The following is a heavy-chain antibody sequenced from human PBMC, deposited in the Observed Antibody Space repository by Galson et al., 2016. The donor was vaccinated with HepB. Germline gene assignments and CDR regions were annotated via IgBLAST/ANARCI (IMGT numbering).Heavy chain of an antibody. D-gene: IGHD4-11*01. CDR2: INPSGNNT. Sequence: SVKVSCKASGYTVTSYYMHWVRQAPGQGLEWLGVINPSGNNTNYAQKFQGRVTMTRDTSTSTVYMALSSLRSEDTALYYCAREQSSVDYSISYYGMDVWGQGTTVTVSS. V-gene: IGHV1-46*01. CDR1: GYTVTSYY. J-gene: IGHJ6*02. CDR3: AREQSSVDYSISYYGMDV.